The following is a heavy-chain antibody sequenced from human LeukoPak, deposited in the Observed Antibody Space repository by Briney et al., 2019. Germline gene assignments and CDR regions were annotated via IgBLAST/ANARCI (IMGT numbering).Heavy chain of an antibody. D-gene: IGHD1-26*01. V-gene: IGHV3-21*01. CDR3: ARGGLGSWTFDS. J-gene: IGHJ4*02. Sequence: GGSLRLSCAASGFTFSSYSMNWVRQAPGKGLEWVSSISSSSSYIYYADSVKGRFTISRDNAKNSLYLQMNSLRAEDAAVYYCARGGLGSWTFDSWGQGTLVTVSS. CDR2: ISSSSSYI. CDR1: GFTFSSYS.